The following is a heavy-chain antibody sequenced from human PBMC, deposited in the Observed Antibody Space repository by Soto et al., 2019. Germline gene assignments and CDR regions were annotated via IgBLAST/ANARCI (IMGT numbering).Heavy chain of an antibody. V-gene: IGHV3-53*01. CDR1: GFTVSSNY. CDR2: IYSGGST. Sequence: PGGSLRLSCAASGFTVSSNYMSWVRQAPGKXLEWVSVIYSGGSTYYADSVKGRFTISRDNSKNTLYLQMNSLRAEDTAVYYCAREGALYDSSGYYSYYRMDVWGQGTTVTVSS. J-gene: IGHJ6*02. D-gene: IGHD3-22*01. CDR3: AREGALYDSSGYYSYYRMDV.